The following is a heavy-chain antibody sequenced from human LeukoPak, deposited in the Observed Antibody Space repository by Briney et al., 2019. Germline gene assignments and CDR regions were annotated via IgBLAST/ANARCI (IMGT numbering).Heavy chain of an antibody. V-gene: IGHV3-74*01. D-gene: IGHD3-22*01. J-gene: IGHJ1*01. Sequence: ETLSLTCTVSGGSVSSSSYYWGWVRQAPGKGLVWVSRIKSDGSTNYADSVKGRFTISRDNAKNTVSLQMNSLRAEDTGVYYCARAPAEIGGYYPEYFRHWGQGTLVTVSS. CDR1: GGSVSSSSYY. CDR3: ARAPAEIGGYYPEYFRH. CDR2: IKSDGST.